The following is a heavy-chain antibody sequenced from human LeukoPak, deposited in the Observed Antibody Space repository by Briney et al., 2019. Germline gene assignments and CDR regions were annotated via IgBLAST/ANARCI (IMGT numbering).Heavy chain of an antibody. V-gene: IGHV3-11*01. CDR2: ISSSGSTI. Sequence: GGSLRLSCAASGFTFSDYYMSWIRQAPGKGLEWVSYISSSGSTIYYADSVKGRFTISRDNAKNTLYLQMNSLRAEDTAVYYCAKRPSGSGWPYYFDYWGQGTLVTVSS. CDR1: GFTFSDYY. D-gene: IGHD6-19*01. J-gene: IGHJ4*02. CDR3: AKRPSGSGWPYYFDY.